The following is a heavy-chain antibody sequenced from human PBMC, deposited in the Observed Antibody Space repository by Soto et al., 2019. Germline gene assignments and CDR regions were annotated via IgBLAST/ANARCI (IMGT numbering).Heavy chain of an antibody. CDR1: GGTFSSYA. V-gene: IGHV1-69*13. J-gene: IGHJ5*02. Sequence: SVKVSCKASGGTFSSYAISWVRQAPGQGLEWMGGIIPIFGTANYAQKFQGRVTITADESTSTAYMELSSLRSEDTAVYYCARSRPKEAQYYYDSSGYYNWFDPWGQGTLVTVSS. D-gene: IGHD3-22*01. CDR2: IIPIFGTA. CDR3: ARSRPKEAQYYYDSSGYYNWFDP.